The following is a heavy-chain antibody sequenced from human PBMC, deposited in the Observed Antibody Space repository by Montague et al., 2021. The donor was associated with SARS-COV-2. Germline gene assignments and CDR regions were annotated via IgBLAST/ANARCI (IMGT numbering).Heavy chain of an antibody. CDR3: AREKMGSVTDFGVVVHDRWCDP. CDR2: IYYSGST. V-gene: IGHV4-39*02. J-gene: IGHJ5*02. D-gene: IGHD3-3*01. Sequence: SETLSLTCTVSGGSISSSSYYWGWIRQPPGKGREWIGNIYYSGSTYYNPSLKSRVTISVDTSENQFSLKLSSVTAADTSVYYCAREKMGSVTDFGVVVHDRWCDPWGQGTLVTGSS. CDR1: GGSISSSSYY.